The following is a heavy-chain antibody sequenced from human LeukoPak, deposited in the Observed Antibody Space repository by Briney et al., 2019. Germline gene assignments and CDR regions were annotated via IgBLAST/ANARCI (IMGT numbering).Heavy chain of an antibody. Sequence: GGSLRLSCAASGFTFSDYYMSWIRQAPGKGLEWVSYISSSGSTIYYADSVKGRFTISRDNAKNSLYLETNSLRAEDTAVYYCARDRMGAIMYFDVWGRGTLVTVSS. CDR2: ISSSGSTI. D-gene: IGHD3-10*01. CDR3: ARDRMGAIMYFDV. CDR1: GFTFSDYY. V-gene: IGHV3-11*01. J-gene: IGHJ2*01.